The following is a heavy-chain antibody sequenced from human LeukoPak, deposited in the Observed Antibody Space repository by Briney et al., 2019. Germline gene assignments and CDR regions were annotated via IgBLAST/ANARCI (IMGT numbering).Heavy chain of an antibody. CDR3: ARVGVLSSSWLLY. CDR1: GFTFSSYE. V-gene: IGHV3-48*03. CDR2: ISSGAATI. J-gene: IGHJ4*02. Sequence: GGSLRLSCAASGFTFSSYEMNWVRQATGKGVEWVSSISSGAATIYYADSVKGRFTISRDNAKNSLYLQMNSLRAADTAVYYCARVGVLSSSWLLYWGQGTLVTVSS. D-gene: IGHD6-13*01.